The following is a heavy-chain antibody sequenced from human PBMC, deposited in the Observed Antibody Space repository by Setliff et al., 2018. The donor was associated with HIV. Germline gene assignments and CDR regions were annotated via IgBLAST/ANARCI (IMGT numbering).Heavy chain of an antibody. Sequence: VASVKVSCKASGGTFSNYGFKYGISWVRQAPGQGLEWMGGIIPIFGSTKYAEKFRDRVTITADESSYTAEMELGSLTSEDTAVYYCARDDHYYDMGSILSDWYFDLWGRGTLVTVSS. J-gene: IGHJ2*01. CDR3: ARDDHYYDMGSILSDWYFDL. CDR2: IIPIFGST. D-gene: IGHD3-22*01. V-gene: IGHV1-69*13. CDR1: GGTFSNYGFKYG.